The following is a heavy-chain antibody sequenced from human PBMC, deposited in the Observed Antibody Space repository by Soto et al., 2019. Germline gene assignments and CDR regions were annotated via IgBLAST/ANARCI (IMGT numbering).Heavy chain of an antibody. D-gene: IGHD3-22*01. V-gene: IGHV4-34*01. CDR2: INHSGRS. CDR3: ARGVAMRVIRQSDAPDRYYFDS. Sequence: QVQLQQWGAGLLKPSETLSLTCAVYGGSFSGYYWSWIRQPPRKGLEWIGEINHSGRSNYNPSLKSRVTISVDTSKNQFCLKLTSVTAPDTAVYYCARGVAMRVIRQSDAPDRYYFDSWGQGTLVTVSS. CDR1: GGSFSGYY. J-gene: IGHJ4*02.